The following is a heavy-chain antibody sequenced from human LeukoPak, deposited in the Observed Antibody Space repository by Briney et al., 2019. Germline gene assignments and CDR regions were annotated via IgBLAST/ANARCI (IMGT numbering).Heavy chain of an antibody. V-gene: IGHV3-48*04. Sequence: GGSLRLSCAASGFTFNSFGMSWVRQAPGKGLEWLSYISSSSSTIYYADSVKGRFTISRDNAENSLYLQMNSLRAEDTAVYYCASSGGRWLHDHFDYWGQGTLVTVSS. CDR1: GFTFNSFG. D-gene: IGHD5-24*01. J-gene: IGHJ4*02. CDR2: ISSSSSTI. CDR3: ASSGGRWLHDHFDY.